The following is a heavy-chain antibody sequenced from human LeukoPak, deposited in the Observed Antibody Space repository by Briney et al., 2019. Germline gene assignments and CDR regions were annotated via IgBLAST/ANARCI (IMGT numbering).Heavy chain of an antibody. V-gene: IGHV4-59*11. CDR1: GGSISSHY. Sequence: PSETLSLTCTVSGGSISSHYWSWIRQPPGKGLEWIGYIYYSGSTNYNPSLKSRVTISVDMSKNQFSLKLSSVIAADTAVYYCARVYGSGSYWPSAYYYYYMDVWGKGTTVTVSS. CDR3: ARVYGSGSYWPSAYYYYYMDV. J-gene: IGHJ6*03. CDR2: IYYSGST. D-gene: IGHD3-10*01.